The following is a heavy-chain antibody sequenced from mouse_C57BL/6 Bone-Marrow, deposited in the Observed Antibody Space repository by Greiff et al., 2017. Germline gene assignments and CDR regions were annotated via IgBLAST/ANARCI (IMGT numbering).Heavy chain of an antibody. CDR2: INPGSGGT. CDR1: GYAFTNYL. V-gene: IGHV1-54*01. CDR3: ARPRLDY. Sequence: VQLQQSGAELVRPGTSVKVSCKASGYAFTNYLIEWVKQRPGQGLGWIGVINPGSGGTNYNEKFKGKATLTADKSSSTAYMQLSSLTSEDSAVYFCARPRLDYWGQGTTLTVSS. J-gene: IGHJ2*01.